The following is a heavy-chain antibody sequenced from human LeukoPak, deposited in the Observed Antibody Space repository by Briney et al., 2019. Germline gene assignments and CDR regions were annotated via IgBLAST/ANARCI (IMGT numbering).Heavy chain of an antibody. J-gene: IGHJ5*02. CDR1: GGSISSSSYY. D-gene: IGHD1-26*01. CDR3: ARCIVGAEMGWFDP. Sequence: PSETLSLTCTVSGGSISSSSYYWGWIRQPPGKGLEWIGSIYYSGSTHYNPSLKSRVTISVDTSKNQFSLKLSSVTAADTAVYYCARCIVGAEMGWFDPWGQGTLVTVSS. CDR2: IYYSGST. V-gene: IGHV4-39*07.